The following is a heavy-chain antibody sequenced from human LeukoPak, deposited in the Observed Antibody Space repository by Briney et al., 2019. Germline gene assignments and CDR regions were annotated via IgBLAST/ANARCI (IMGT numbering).Heavy chain of an antibody. Sequence: GGSLRLSCAASGFTFSNYWMHWVRQAPGKGLVWVSRINTDGSRTSYADSVTGRFTISRDNAQNTVYLQMNSLRAEDTAVYYCARVGQGEWYSDLWGRGTLVTVSS. CDR2: INTDGSRT. CDR3: ARVGQGEWYSDL. J-gene: IGHJ2*01. D-gene: IGHD1-26*01. CDR1: GFTFSNYW. V-gene: IGHV3-74*01.